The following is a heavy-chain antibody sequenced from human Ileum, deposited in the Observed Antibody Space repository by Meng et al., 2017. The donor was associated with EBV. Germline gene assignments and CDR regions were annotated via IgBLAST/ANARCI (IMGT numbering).Heavy chain of an antibody. D-gene: IGHD3-3*01. Sequence: QLQPWWGGLLKPSGTLAITGADDGGSFRGNYWSWIRQSPGKRLEWIGEINESGSTNYNPSLKSRVTILMDTSKNQFSLKLTSVTAADAAVYYCRNAFCSAAAGCSDYWGQGTLVTVSS. CDR3: RNAFCSAAAGCSDY. CDR2: INESGST. J-gene: IGHJ4*02. CDR1: GGSFRGNY. V-gene: IGHV4-34*01.